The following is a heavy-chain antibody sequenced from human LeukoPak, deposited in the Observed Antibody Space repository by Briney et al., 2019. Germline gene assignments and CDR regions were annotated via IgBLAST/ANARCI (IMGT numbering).Heavy chain of an antibody. Sequence: ASVKVSCKASGYTFTSYYMHWVRQAPGQGLEWMGIINPSGGSTSYAQKFQGRVTMTRDTSTSTVYMELSSLRSEDTAVYHCARDWATNYYGDYGDYWGQGTLVTVSS. CDR2: INPSGGST. CDR3: ARDWATNYYGDYGDY. D-gene: IGHD4-17*01. CDR1: GYTFTSYY. V-gene: IGHV1-46*01. J-gene: IGHJ4*02.